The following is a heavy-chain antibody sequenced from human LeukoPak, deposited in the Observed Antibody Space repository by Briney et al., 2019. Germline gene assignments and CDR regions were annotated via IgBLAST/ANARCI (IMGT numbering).Heavy chain of an antibody. CDR2: INPNSGST. CDR3: ARDLPAWDAFDI. V-gene: IGHV1-2*02. Sequence: ASVKVSCKASGYTFTGYYMHWVRQAPGQGLEWMGWINPNSGSTTYAQNFQGRVTMTRDTSINTAYMELSSLRFDDTAVYYCARDLPAWDAFDIWGQGTMVTVSS. D-gene: IGHD2-2*01. J-gene: IGHJ3*02. CDR1: GYTFTGYY.